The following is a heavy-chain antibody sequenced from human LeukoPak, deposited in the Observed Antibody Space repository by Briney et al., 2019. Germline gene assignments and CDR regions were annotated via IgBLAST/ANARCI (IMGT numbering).Heavy chain of an antibody. Sequence: SETLSLTCSVSGGSITSFYWNWLRQPPGKGREGIRFIYYTGSPTYNPSLKSRVTLSVDTSKNQFSLKLSSVTAADTAVYYCATEPSSGYDYFAYWGQGALVTVSS. CDR2: IYYTGSP. D-gene: IGHD5-12*01. CDR1: GGSITSFY. CDR3: ATEPSSGYDYFAY. J-gene: IGHJ4*02. V-gene: IGHV4-59*01.